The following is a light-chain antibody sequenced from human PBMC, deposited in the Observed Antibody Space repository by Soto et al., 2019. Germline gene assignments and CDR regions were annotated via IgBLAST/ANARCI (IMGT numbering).Light chain of an antibody. Sequence: QSVLTQSSSASASLGSSVKLTCTLSSGHSSYIIAWHQQQPGKAPRYLMKLEGSGSYNKGSGVPDRFSGSSSGADRYLTISNLQFEDEADYYCETWDSITRVFGGGTQLTVL. CDR1: SGHSSYI. J-gene: IGLJ2*01. CDR3: ETWDSITRV. V-gene: IGLV4-60*02. CDR2: LEGSGSY.